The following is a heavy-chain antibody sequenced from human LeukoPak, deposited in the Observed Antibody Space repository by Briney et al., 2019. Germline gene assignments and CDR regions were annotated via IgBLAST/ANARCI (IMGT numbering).Heavy chain of an antibody. J-gene: IGHJ4*02. V-gene: IGHV3-30-3*01. Sequence: GGSLRLSCVASGFSFTNYDIHWVRQAPGRGLEWVAVTSLDGSNKLYTDTVRGRFIISRDNSKNTVYLQMDSLRAEDTAVYYCARDLTLGKPDYFDHWGQGTLVTVSS. CDR1: GFSFTNYD. CDR3: ARDLTLGKPDYFDH. CDR2: TSLDGSNK. D-gene: IGHD7-27*01.